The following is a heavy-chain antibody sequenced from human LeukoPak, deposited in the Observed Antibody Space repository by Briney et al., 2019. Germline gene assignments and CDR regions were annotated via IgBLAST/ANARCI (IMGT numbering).Heavy chain of an antibody. CDR2: IYAGGSA. V-gene: IGHV3-66*01. Sequence: GGSLRLSCAASGFTVSRNYMSWVRQAPGKGLEWVSVIYAGGSAYYADSVKGRFTISRDNAKNSLYLQMNSLRAEDTAVYYCARDGRVTVGATRYGYWGQGTLVTVSS. D-gene: IGHD1-26*01. J-gene: IGHJ4*02. CDR3: ARDGRVTVGATRYGY. CDR1: GFTVSRNY.